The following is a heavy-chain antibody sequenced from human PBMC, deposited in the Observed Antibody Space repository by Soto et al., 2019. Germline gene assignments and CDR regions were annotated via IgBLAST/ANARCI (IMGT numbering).Heavy chain of an antibody. Sequence: PGGVPRLSCAASGFTFSSYSMNWVRQAPGKGLEWVSYISSSSSTIYYADSVKGRFTMSRDNAKNLVYLQMNSLRTDDTAVYYCAREYNGGPDAWGQGTPVTVSS. J-gene: IGHJ5*02. CDR2: ISSSSSTI. D-gene: IGHD1-20*01. CDR1: GFTFSSYS. V-gene: IGHV3-48*04. CDR3: AREYNGGPDA.